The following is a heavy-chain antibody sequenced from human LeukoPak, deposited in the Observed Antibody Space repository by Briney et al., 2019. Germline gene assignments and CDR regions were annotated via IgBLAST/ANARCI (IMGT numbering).Heavy chain of an antibody. CDR2: IYPGESAA. D-gene: IGHD1-1*01. Sequence: GESLKISCRGSGYTFTNYWIGWVRRMPGKGLEWMGIIYPGESAARYSPSFQGQVTISVDQSISTTYLQWSSLKASDTAIYYCARPGQRTDNAGWNHFDYWGQGTLVTVSS. J-gene: IGHJ4*02. V-gene: IGHV5-51*01. CDR3: ARPGQRTDNAGWNHFDY. CDR1: GYTFTNYW.